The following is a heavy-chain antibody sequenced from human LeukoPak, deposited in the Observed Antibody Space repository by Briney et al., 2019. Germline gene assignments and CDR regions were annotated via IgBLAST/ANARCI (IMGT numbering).Heavy chain of an antibody. Sequence: GGSLRLPCAASGFTFNNFAMTWVRTAPGKGRGGVSTISGSDGSTSYADPEKGRFTITSHTSKTTLHRQMPSRGAAHTAVYYCAKEGPHRGSYYPNFDYWGQGALVTVSS. CDR3: AKEGPHRGSYYPNFDY. CDR2: ISGSDGST. J-gene: IGHJ4*02. V-gene: IGHV3-23*01. CDR1: GFTFNNFA. D-gene: IGHD1-26*01.